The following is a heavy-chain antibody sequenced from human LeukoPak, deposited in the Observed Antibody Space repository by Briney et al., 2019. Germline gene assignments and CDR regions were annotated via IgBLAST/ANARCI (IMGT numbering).Heavy chain of an antibody. Sequence: PGGSLRLSCAASGFTLSSYAMSWVRQAPGKGPEWVSAISDTGNTYHADSVKGRFTISRDSSKSTLFLQMNRLRPEDAAVYYCAKAPVTTCRGAFCYPFDYWGLGTLVTVSS. CDR2: ISDTGNT. V-gene: IGHV3-23*01. J-gene: IGHJ4*02. CDR3: AKAPVTTCRGAFCYPFDY. CDR1: GFTLSSYA. D-gene: IGHD2-15*01.